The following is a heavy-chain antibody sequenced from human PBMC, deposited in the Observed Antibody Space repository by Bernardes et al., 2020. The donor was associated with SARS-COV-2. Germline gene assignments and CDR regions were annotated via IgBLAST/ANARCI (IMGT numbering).Heavy chain of an antibody. D-gene: IGHD3-16*01. Sequence: GGSLRLSCAASGFTSSSYCMHWVRQAPGKGLVWVSCVNSDGSKTIYADSVKGRFTISRDSSKNMVYLQMNSLRAEDTAVYYCARKTGDEYGMDGCGQGTTDTDYS. CDR1: GFTSSSYC. CDR2: VNSDGSKT. J-gene: IGHJ6*02. CDR3: ARKTGDEYGMDG. V-gene: IGHV3-74*01.